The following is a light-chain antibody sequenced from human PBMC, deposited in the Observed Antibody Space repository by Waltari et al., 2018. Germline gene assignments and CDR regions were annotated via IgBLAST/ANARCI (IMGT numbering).Light chain of an antibody. Sequence: HSALTQPASVSGSPGQSITISCPGTSSDVGGSNYVSWYQQHPGQAPKLMIYDVSNRPSGVSNRFSGSKSRNPASLTSSGRQAEDEADYYCSSYISSDTLELFGGGTSLTVL. V-gene: IGLV2-14*03. CDR1: SSDVGGSNY. J-gene: IGLJ2*01. CDR2: DVS. CDR3: SSYISSDTLEL.